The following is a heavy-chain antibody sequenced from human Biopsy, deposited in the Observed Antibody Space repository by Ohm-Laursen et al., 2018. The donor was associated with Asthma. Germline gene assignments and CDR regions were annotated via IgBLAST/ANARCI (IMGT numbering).Heavy chain of an antibody. Sequence: SLRLSCAASGFPVSRDHMFWVRQAPGKGLEWVSVIYSGGTSDTADSVRDRFTISRDFYKNTLYLQMDSLRAEDTAVYYCARGDSSGWSHYYFDYWGQGTLVTVSS. J-gene: IGHJ4*02. CDR2: IYSGGTS. D-gene: IGHD6-19*01. V-gene: IGHV3-53*01. CDR3: ARGDSSGWSHYYFDY. CDR1: GFPVSRDH.